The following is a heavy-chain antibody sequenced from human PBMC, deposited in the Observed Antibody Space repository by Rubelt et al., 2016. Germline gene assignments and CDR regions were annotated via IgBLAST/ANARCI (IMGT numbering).Heavy chain of an antibody. J-gene: IGHJ4*02. CDR2: ISYDGSNK. CDR1: GFTFSSYA. D-gene: IGHD5-18*01. CDR3: ARDEDTAGIFDY. Sequence: VQLVESGGGLVQPGGSLRLSCVASGFTFSSYAMHWVRQAPDKGLEWVAVISYDGSNKYYADSVKGRFTISRDNSKNTLYLQMNSLRAEDTAVYYCARDEDTAGIFDYWGQGTLVTVSS. V-gene: IGHV3-30*04.